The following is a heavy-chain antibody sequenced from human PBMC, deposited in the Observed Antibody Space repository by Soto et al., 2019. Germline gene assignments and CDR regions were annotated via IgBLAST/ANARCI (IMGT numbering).Heavy chain of an antibody. CDR3: ARDYRVDYGGVSYYYYGMDV. CDR1: GFTFSSYW. CDR2: IKQDGSEK. J-gene: IGHJ6*02. V-gene: IGHV3-7*05. D-gene: IGHD4-17*01. Sequence: EVQLVESGGGLVQPGGSLRLSCAASGFTFSSYWMSWVRQAPGKGLEWVANIKQDGSEKYYVDSVKGRFTISRDNAKNSLYLKMNSLRAEDTAVYYCARDYRVDYGGVSYYYYGMDVWGQGTTVTVSS.